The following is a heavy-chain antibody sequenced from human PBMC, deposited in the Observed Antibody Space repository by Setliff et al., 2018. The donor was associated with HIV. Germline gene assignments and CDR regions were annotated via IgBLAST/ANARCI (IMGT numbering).Heavy chain of an antibody. D-gene: IGHD2-2*01. V-gene: IGHV4-34*01. CDR1: GGSFSGYC. CDR2: IQHSGRI. CDR3: ARHGQDYQLGYYYYYGMDV. J-gene: IGHJ6*02. Sequence: SETLSLTCAVYGGSFSGYCWSWIRQPPGKGLEWIGEIQHSGRINYNPSLRSRVTTSVDTSKNQFSLRLRSVTAADTAVYYCARHGQDYQLGYYYYYGMDVWGQGTTVTVSS.